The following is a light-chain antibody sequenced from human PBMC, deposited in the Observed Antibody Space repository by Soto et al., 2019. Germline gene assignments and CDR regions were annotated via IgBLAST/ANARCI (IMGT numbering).Light chain of an antibody. J-gene: IGLJ1*01. V-gene: IGLV4-69*01. CDR1: SGHSSYA. CDR2: LNSDGSH. Sequence: QPVLTQSPSASASLGASVKLTCTLSSGHSSYAIAWHQQQPEKGPRYLMKLNSDGSHSKGDGIPDRFSASSSGAERYLTTARLQSEDEADYYCQSWGTRIQVFGTGTKLTVL. CDR3: QSWGTRIQV.